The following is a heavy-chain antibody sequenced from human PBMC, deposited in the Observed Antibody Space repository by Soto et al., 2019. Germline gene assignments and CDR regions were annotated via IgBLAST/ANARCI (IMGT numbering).Heavy chain of an antibody. V-gene: IGHV1-69*01. Sequence: QVLLVQSGAEVKKPGSSVKVSCKASGATFSSYAISWVRQAPGQGLEWMGGIIPILGAANYAQKFQGRVTITADESTSTGYMVLSSLRSDDTAVYYCATTYGGNTAFPYSFDYWGQGTLVTVSA. D-gene: IGHD4-17*01. CDR1: GATFSSYA. CDR2: IIPILGAA. CDR3: ATTYGGNTAFPYSFDY. J-gene: IGHJ4*02.